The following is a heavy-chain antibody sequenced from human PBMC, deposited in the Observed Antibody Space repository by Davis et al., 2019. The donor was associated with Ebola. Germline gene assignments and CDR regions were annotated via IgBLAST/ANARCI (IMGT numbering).Heavy chain of an antibody. CDR1: GYNFITYW. CDR3: ARHNTASSLRFDY. J-gene: IGHJ4*02. V-gene: IGHV5-51*01. Sequence: GESLKISCKGSGYNFITYWIGWVRQMPGKGLEWMGIIYPSDSDTRYSPSFQGQVTISADKSISTAYLQWSSLKASDTAMYYCARHNTASSLRFDYWGQGTLVTVSS. CDR2: IYPSDSDT. D-gene: IGHD6-6*01.